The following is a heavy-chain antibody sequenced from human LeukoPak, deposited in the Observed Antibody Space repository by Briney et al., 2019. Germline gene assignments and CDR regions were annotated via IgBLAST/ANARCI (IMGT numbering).Heavy chain of an antibody. J-gene: IGHJ6*02. CDR2: IIPIFGTA. CDR1: GGTSSSYA. D-gene: IGHD3-3*01. CDR3: ARAYDFWSGYYTPNYGMDV. V-gene: IGHV1-69*13. Sequence: SVKVSCKASGGTSSSYAISWVRQAPGQGLEWMGGIIPIFGTANYAQKFQGRVTITADESTSTAYMEPSSLRSEDTAVYYCARAYDFWSGYYTPNYGMDVWGQGTTVTVSS.